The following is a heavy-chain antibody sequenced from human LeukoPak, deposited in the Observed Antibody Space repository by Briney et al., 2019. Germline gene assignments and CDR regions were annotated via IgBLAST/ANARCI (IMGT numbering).Heavy chain of an antibody. V-gene: IGHV3-23*01. CDR3: ARQLWPDY. Sequence: GGSLRLSCAASGFTVSSNYMSWVRQAPGKGLEWVSAISGSGGSTYYADSVKGRFTISRDNSKNTLYLQMNSLRAEDTAVYYCARQLWPDYWGQGTLVTVSS. D-gene: IGHD5-18*01. CDR2: ISGSGGST. CDR1: GFTVSSNY. J-gene: IGHJ4*02.